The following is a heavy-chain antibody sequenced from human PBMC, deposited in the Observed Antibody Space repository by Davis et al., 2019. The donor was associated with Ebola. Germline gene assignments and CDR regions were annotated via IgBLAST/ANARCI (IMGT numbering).Heavy chain of an antibody. D-gene: IGHD6-19*01. V-gene: IGHV3-23*01. CDR2: ILHSGGNT. Sequence: PGGSLRLSCPASGFIFSSHVMSWVRQAPGKGLEWVSTILHSGGNTYYPDSVKGRFTIPRDNSKNTLYLQMDNLRGEDTAVYYCARRPGVTVAGGGPSWYFDLWGRGTLVTVFS. CDR1: GFIFSSHV. CDR3: ARRPGVTVAGGGPSWYFDL. J-gene: IGHJ2*01.